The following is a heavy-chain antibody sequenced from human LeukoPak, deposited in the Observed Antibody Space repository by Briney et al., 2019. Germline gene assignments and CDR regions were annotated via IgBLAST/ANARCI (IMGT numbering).Heavy chain of an antibody. V-gene: IGHV5-51*01. CDR1: GYSFASYW. J-gene: IGHJ6*02. Sequence: GESLKISCKGSGYSFASYWIGWVRQMPGKGLEWMGIIYPGDSDTRYSPSFQGQVTISADKSISTAYLQWSSLKASDTAMYYCARLPLRYFDWSYYYYGMDVWGQGTTVTVSS. CDR2: IYPGDSDT. D-gene: IGHD3-9*01. CDR3: ARLPLRYFDWSYYYYGMDV.